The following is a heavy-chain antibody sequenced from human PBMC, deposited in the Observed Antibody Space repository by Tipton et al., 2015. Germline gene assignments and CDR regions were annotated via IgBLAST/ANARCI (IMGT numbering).Heavy chain of an antibody. CDR1: GSTFPYRY. CDR2: IYPGDSHT. J-gene: IGHJ3*02. Sequence: QLVQSGAEVKKTGSSVKVSCKASGSTFPYRYLHWVRQMPGKGLEWMGIIYPGDSHTRYNPSFQGQVTISADKSISTAYLHWSSLKASDTAMYYCARHVSFYYDTHGSDALDIWAQGTMVTVSS. V-gene: IGHV5-51*01. D-gene: IGHD3-22*01. CDR3: ARHVSFYYDTHGSDALDI.